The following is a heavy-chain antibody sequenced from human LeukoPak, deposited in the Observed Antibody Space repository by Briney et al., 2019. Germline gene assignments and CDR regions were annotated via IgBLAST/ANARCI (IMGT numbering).Heavy chain of an antibody. CDR2: TNHSGST. J-gene: IGHJ4*02. CDR3: ARGSVTAAGLY. CDR1: GGSFSGYY. D-gene: IGHD6-13*01. V-gene: IGHV4-34*01. Sequence: SETLSLTCAVYGGSFSGYYWSWIRQPPGKGLEWIGETNHSGSTNYNPSLKSRVSISVDSSKNQFSLKVSSVTAADTAVYYCARGSVTAAGLYWGQGTLVTVSS.